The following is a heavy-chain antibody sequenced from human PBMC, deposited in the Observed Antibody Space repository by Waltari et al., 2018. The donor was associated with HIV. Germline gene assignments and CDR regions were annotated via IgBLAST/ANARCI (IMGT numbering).Heavy chain of an antibody. CDR1: GFTFSNAW. V-gene: IGHV3-15*01. Sequence: EVQLVESGGGLVKPGGSLRLSCAASGFTFSNAWMSWVRQAPGKGLEWVGRIKRKTDGGTTDYAAPVKGRFTISRDDSKNTLYLQMNSLKTEDTAVYYCTTEVAYGDYVGGSDALDIWGQGTMVTVSS. D-gene: IGHD4-17*01. CDR2: IKRKTDGGTT. CDR3: TTEVAYGDYVGGSDALDI. J-gene: IGHJ3*02.